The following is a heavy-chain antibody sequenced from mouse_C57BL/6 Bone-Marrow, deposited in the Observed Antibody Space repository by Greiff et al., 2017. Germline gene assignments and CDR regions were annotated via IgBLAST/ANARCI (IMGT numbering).Heavy chain of an antibody. CDR2: MHPNGGSP. CDR1: GYTFTNYW. J-gene: IGHJ4*01. CDR3: ARSYDYDEYTMDS. D-gene: IGHD2-4*01. Sequence: VQLQQPGAELVKPGASVKLSCKASGYTFTNYWMHWVKQRPGQGLEWIGMMHPNGGSPDYNEKFKSEATLSVDKSSRTAYMELSSLTSEDSAVYYCARSYDYDEYTMDSWGQGTSVTVSS. V-gene: IGHV1-64*01.